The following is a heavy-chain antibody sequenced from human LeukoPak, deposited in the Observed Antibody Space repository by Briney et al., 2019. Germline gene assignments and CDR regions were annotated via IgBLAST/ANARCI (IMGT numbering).Heavy chain of an antibody. J-gene: IGHJ4*02. CDR3: AREGAGNSPFDY. V-gene: IGHV4-30-4*01. D-gene: IGHD4-23*01. CDR2: ISYSGST. Sequence: SETLSLTCTVSGGSISSGDSYWSWIRQPPGKGLEWIGYISYSGSTYYNASLKSRVTISVDTSKNQFSLKLSSVTAADTAVYYCAREGAGNSPFDYWGQGTVVTVSS. CDR1: GGSISSGDSY.